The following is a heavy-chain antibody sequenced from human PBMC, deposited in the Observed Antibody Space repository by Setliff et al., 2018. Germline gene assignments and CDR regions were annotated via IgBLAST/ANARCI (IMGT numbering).Heavy chain of an antibody. V-gene: IGHV4-39*01. Sequence: SETLSLTCTVSGGSVSNSGFLWGWLRQAPGKGLEWIGNIYDSGSSNYNASLKSRLIITRDTSKNQISLKLTSVTAADTAVYYCGRGFSRIEGWGNWFDPWGQGILVTVS. D-gene: IGHD2-15*01. CDR2: IYDSGSS. J-gene: IGHJ5*02. CDR1: GGSVSNSGFL. CDR3: GRGFSRIEGWGNWFDP.